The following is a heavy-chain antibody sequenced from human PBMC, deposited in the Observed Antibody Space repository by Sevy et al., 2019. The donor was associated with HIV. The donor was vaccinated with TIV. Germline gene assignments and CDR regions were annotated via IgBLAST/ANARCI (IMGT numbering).Heavy chain of an antibody. J-gene: IGHJ4*02. Sequence: GGSLRLSCAASGFTFSSYGMHWVRQAPGKGLEWVAVIWFDGSNTYYADSVKGRFTISRDIAKNTLPLQMNSLRAEDTAVYYCARDLEFYDYGDYGPAFMPDYWGQGTLVTVSS. CDR1: GFTFSSYG. D-gene: IGHD4-17*01. CDR3: ARDLEFYDYGDYGPAFMPDY. V-gene: IGHV3-33*01. CDR2: IWFDGSNT.